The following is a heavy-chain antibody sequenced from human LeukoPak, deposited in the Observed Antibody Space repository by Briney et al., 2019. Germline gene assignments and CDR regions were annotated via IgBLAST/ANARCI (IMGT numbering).Heavy chain of an antibody. V-gene: IGHV4-39*01. Sequence: SEALSLTCTVSGGSISSSNYSWGWIRQPPGKGLEWIGSIYYSGTTYYNPSLKSRVTISVDTSKNQFSLKLSSVTAADTAVYYCVRACSGGSCYLSFQHWGQGTQVTVSS. D-gene: IGHD2-15*01. CDR3: VRACSGGSCYLSFQH. CDR2: IYYSGTT. J-gene: IGHJ1*01. CDR1: GGSISSSNYS.